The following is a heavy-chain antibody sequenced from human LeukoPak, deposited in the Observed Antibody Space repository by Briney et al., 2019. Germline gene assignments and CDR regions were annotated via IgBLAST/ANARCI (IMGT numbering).Heavy chain of an antibody. D-gene: IGHD3-22*01. Sequence: SETLSLTCTVSGGSISSYYRSWIRQPPGKGLEWVGYIYYSGSTNYNASPKKRVTISVGTSKNQFSLKLSSVTAADTAVYYCARIYYDSSGYYYVDYWGQGTLVTVSS. V-gene: IGHV4-59*01. CDR1: GGSISSYY. CDR2: IYYSGST. J-gene: IGHJ4*02. CDR3: ARIYYDSSGYYYVDY.